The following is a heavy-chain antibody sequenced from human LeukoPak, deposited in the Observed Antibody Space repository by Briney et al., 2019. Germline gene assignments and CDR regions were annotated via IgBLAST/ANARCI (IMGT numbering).Heavy chain of an antibody. CDR1: GFSFRSYW. Sequence: PGGSLRLSCAASGFSFRSYWMTWVRQAPGKGLEWVANINQDGREKYYVDSVKGRFTVSRDNTKNSLYLQMNSLRAEDTAVYYCARDNVPAGLALDYWGQGTLVTVSS. V-gene: IGHV3-7*01. CDR2: INQDGREK. D-gene: IGHD6-19*01. J-gene: IGHJ4*02. CDR3: ARDNVPAGLALDY.